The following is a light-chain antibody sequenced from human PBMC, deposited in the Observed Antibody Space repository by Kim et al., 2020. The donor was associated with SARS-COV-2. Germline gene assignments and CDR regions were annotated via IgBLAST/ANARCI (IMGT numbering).Light chain of an antibody. CDR3: QSYDSSLSGWV. J-gene: IGLJ3*02. CDR1: SSNIGAGYD. Sequence: QRVTISCTGSSSNIGAGYDVHWYQQLPGAAPKLLIYGNINRPSGVPDRFSASKSGTSASLAITGLHAEDEADYHCQSYDSSLSGWVFGGGTQLTVL. CDR2: GNI. V-gene: IGLV1-40*01.